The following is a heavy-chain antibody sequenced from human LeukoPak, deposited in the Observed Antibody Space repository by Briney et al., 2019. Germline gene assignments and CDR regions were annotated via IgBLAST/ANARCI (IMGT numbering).Heavy chain of an antibody. J-gene: IGHJ4*02. CDR3: AKDLRFSADT. Sequence: TGGSLRLSCAASGFTVSSNYMSWVRQAPGKGLEWVSAISGSGGSTYYADSVKGRFTISRDNSKNTLYLQMNSLRAEDTAVYYCAKDLRFSADTRGQGTLVTVSS. CDR2: ISGSGGST. D-gene: IGHD5-12*01. V-gene: IGHV3-23*01. CDR1: GFTVSSNY.